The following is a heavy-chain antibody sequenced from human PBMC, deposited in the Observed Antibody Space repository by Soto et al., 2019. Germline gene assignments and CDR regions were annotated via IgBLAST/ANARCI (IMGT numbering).Heavy chain of an antibody. D-gene: IGHD3-16*01. V-gene: IGHV4-30-4*01. J-gene: IGHJ6*02. CDR1: GDSISSGNKY. CDR2: IFSSGTT. Sequence: SETLSLTCTVSGDSISSGNKYWSWIRQPPGKGLEWIGYIFSSGTTYYNPSLKSRLTMSLDASQNQFSLKLNSLTDADTAVYFCARVPSPFDYYYAMDVWGQGTTVTVSS. CDR3: ARVPSPFDYYYAMDV.